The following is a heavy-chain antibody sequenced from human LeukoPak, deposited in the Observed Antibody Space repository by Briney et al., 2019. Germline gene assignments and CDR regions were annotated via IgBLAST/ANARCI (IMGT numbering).Heavy chain of an antibody. V-gene: IGHV5-51*01. Sequence: GESLKISSKGSGYSSTSFWSGWVRPMPAKGPEWMGIIYPGDSDTRYSPSFQGQVTISADKSISTAYLQGSSLEASDSAMYYCARLSHGSDYWGQGTLVTVSS. CDR3: ARLSHGSDY. CDR2: IYPGDSDT. J-gene: IGHJ4*02. CDR1: GYSSTSFW.